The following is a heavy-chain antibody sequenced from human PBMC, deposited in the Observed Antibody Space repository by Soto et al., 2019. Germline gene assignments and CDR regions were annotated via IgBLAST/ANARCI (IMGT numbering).Heavy chain of an antibody. CDR1: GGSISSSSYY. D-gene: IGHD3-3*01. CDR3: ARQEGFWSGYFTRGEAFDI. CDR2: IYYSGST. Sequence: QLQLQESGPGLVKPSETLSLTCTVSGGSISSSSYYWGWIRQPPGKGLEWIGSIYYSGSTYYNPSLKSRVTISVDTSKNQFSLKLSSVTAADTAVYYCARQEGFWSGYFTRGEAFDIWGQGTMVTVSS. J-gene: IGHJ3*02. V-gene: IGHV4-39*01.